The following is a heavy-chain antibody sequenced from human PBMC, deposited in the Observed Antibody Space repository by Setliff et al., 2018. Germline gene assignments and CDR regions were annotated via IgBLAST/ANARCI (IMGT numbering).Heavy chain of an antibody. V-gene: IGHV4-61*09. CDR1: GGPINTGNCY. J-gene: IGHJ3*02. CDR2: IFSKGST. CDR3: ARRGGTSGARAFDI. D-gene: IGHD1-26*01. Sequence: SETLSLTCTVSGGPINTGNCYWSWFRQPAGKGLEWIGQIFSKGSTNTNPSLMSRVTISMDTSKNQFSLRLKSVTAADTALYYCARRGGTSGARAFDIWGQGTVVTVSS.